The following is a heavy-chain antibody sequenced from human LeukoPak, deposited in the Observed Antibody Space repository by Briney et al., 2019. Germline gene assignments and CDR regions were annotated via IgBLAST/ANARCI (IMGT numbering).Heavy chain of an antibody. CDR3: TRVGYYYGSGSYYKRYFDY. D-gene: IGHD3-10*01. CDR1: GFTFGDYA. Sequence: PGGSLRLSCTASGFTFGDYAISWVRQAPGKGLEWVGFIRSKAYGGTTEYAASVKGGFTISRDDSKSIAYLQMNSLKTEDTAVYYCTRVGYYYGSGSYYKRYFDYWGQGTLVTVSS. V-gene: IGHV3-49*04. J-gene: IGHJ4*02. CDR2: IRSKAYGGTT.